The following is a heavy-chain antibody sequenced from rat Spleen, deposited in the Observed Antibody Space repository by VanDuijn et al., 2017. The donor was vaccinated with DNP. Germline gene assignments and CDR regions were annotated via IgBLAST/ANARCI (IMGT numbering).Heavy chain of an antibody. D-gene: IGHD1-7*01. CDR3: AIYFYYGDKWFAY. J-gene: IGHJ3*01. CDR1: EFTFNNYW. V-gene: IGHV5-31*01. Sequence: EVQLVESGGDLVQPGRSLKLSCVASEFTFNNYWMTWFRQVPGKGLEWVASIASSNSRTYYPDSVKGRFTISRDTAKNTLYLQMNSLRSEDTATYYCAIYFYYGDKWFAYWGQGTLVTVSS. CDR2: IASSNSRT.